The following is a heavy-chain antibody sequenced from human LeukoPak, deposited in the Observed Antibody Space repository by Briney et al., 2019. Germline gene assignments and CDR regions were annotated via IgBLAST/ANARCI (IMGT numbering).Heavy chain of an antibody. CDR1: GGSISSYY. CDR3: ARGRSSMVRGYYYYYMDV. D-gene: IGHD3-10*01. V-gene: IGHV4-59*01. CDR2: IYYSGST. Sequence: PSETLSLTCTVSGGSISSYYWSWIRQPPGKGLEWIGYIYYSGSTNYNPPLKSRVTISVDTSKNQFSLKLSSVTAADTAVYYCARGRSSMVRGYYYYYMDVWGKGTTVTISS. J-gene: IGHJ6*03.